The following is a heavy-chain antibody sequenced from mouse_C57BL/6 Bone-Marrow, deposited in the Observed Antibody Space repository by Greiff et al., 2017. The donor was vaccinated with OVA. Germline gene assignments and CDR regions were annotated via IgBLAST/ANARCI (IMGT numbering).Heavy chain of an antibody. CDR2: IHPNSGST. CDR1: GYTFTSYW. J-gene: IGHJ1*03. D-gene: IGHD1-1*01. CDR3: ARERAPYYYGSSPYWYFDV. Sequence: QVQLQQPGAELVKPGASVKLSCKASGYTFTSYWMHWVKQRPGQGLEWIGMIHPNSGSTNYNEKFKSKATLTVDKSSSTSYMQLSSLTSEDSAVYYCARERAPYYYGSSPYWYFDVWGTGTTVTVSS. V-gene: IGHV1-64*01.